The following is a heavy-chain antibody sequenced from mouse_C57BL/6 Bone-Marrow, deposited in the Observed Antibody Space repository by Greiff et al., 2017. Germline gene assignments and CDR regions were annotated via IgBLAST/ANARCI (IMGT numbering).Heavy chain of an antibody. J-gene: IGHJ2*01. CDR1: GYTFTDYY. CDR3: ARKLDITTVVAFDY. Sequence: QVQLQQSGAELVRPGASVKLSCKASGYTFTDYYINWVKQRPGQGLEWIARIYPGSGNTYYNEKFKGKATLTAEKSSSTAYMQLSSLTSEDSAVYFCARKLDITTVVAFDYWGQGTTLTVSS. CDR2: IYPGSGNT. D-gene: IGHD1-1*01. V-gene: IGHV1-76*01.